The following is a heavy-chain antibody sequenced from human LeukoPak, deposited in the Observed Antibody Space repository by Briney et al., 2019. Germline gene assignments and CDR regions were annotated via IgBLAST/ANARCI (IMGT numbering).Heavy chain of an antibody. CDR2: IDPSDSYT. CDR1: GSSFTSYW. J-gene: IGHJ4*02. D-gene: IGHD5-12*01. V-gene: IGHV5-10-1*01. CDR3: ARGDIVATIRDY. Sequence: GASLQISCKGSGSSFTSYWISWVRQLPGKGLEWMGRIDPSDSYTNYSPSFQGHVTISADKSISTAYLQWSSLKASDTAMYYCARGDIVATIRDYWGQGTLVTVSS.